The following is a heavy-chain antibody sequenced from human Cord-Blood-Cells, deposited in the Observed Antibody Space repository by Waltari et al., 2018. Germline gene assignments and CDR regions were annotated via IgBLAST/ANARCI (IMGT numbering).Heavy chain of an antibody. CDR1: GGSISSYY. V-gene: IGHV4-4*07. CDR2: IYTSGST. Sequence: QVQLQESGPGLVKPSETLSLPCTVSGGSISSYYWSWIRQPAGKGLEWIGRIYTSGSTNYNPSLKSRVTMSVDTSKNQFSLKLSSVTAADTVVYYCARDPNSSGWYYFDYWGQGTLVTVSS. D-gene: IGHD6-19*01. J-gene: IGHJ4*02. CDR3: ARDPNSSGWYYFDY.